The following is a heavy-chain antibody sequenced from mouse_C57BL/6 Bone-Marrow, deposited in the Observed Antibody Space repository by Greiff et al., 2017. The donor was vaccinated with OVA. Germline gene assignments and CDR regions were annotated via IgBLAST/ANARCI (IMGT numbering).Heavy chain of an antibody. D-gene: IGHD2-5*01. CDR3: ARFYYSNYVYWYFDV. Sequence: DVHLVESGGGLVQPGGSLSLSCAASGFTFTDYYMSWVRQPPGKALEWLGFIRNKANGYTTKYSASVKGRFTISRDNSQSILYLQMNALRAEDSATYYCARFYYSNYVYWYFDVWGTGTTVTVSS. V-gene: IGHV7-3*01. CDR2: IRNKANGYTT. J-gene: IGHJ1*03. CDR1: GFTFTDYY.